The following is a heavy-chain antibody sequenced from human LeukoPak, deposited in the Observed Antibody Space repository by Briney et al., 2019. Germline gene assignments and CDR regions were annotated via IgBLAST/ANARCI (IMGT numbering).Heavy chain of an antibody. CDR2: IYSAGAT. CDR3: ARIEWERLGRAFDI. D-gene: IGHD1-26*01. J-gene: IGHJ3*02. V-gene: IGHV3-53*01. CDR1: GFTISDNY. Sequence: GGSLRLSCAAPGFTISDNYMTWVRQAPGKGLEWVSSIYSAGATHYAESVKGRFTISRDNSKNTLYLQMNSLRAEDMAVYYCARIEWERLGRAFDIWGQGTMVTVSS.